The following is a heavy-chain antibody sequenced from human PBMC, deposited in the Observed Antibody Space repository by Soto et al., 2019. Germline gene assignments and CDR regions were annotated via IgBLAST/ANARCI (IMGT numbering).Heavy chain of an antibody. Sequence: QVQLVESGGGVVQPGRSLRLSCAASGFTFSSYTMHWVRQAPGKGLEWVALISYDGSNKYYADSVKSRFTISRDNSKNTLYLQMNSLRAEDTAVYYCARGAGIAVAGTSFDYWGQGTLVTVSS. V-gene: IGHV3-30-3*01. J-gene: IGHJ4*02. D-gene: IGHD6-19*01. CDR3: ARGAGIAVAGTSFDY. CDR1: GFTFSSYT. CDR2: ISYDGSNK.